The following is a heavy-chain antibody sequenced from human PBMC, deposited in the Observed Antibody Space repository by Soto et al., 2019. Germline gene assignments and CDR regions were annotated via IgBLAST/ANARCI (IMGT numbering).Heavy chain of an antibody. D-gene: IGHD3-10*01. CDR1: GFTFSDYA. Sequence: GGSLRLSCLASGFTFSDYAMTWVRHDPGRGLEWVASLDGAGGSTYYADSVRGRFTISRDNPQNTLFLQMKRPTVDDTAIYYCAAPRDEYGSGVSWFTYGMDIWGQGTTVTVSS. J-gene: IGHJ6*02. V-gene: IGHV3-23*01. CDR3: AAPRDEYGSGVSWFTYGMDI. CDR2: LDGAGGST.